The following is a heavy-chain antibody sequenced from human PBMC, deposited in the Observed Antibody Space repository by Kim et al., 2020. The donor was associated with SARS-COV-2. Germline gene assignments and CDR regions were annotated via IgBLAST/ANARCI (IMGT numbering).Heavy chain of an antibody. V-gene: IGHV1-18*01. D-gene: IGHD1-26*01. Sequence: YAQKLHGRVTITTATSTSTAYMELRSLRSDDTAVYYCARVPWEPEGLFDYWGQGTLVTVSS. CDR3: ARVPWEPEGLFDY. J-gene: IGHJ4*02.